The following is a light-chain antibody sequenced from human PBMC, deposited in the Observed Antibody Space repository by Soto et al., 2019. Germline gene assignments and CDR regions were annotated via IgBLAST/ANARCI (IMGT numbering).Light chain of an antibody. J-gene: IGLJ1*01. V-gene: IGLV2-8*01. CDR2: EVN. CDR3: SSYSRSINYV. CDR1: SSDVGAYDA. Sequence: QSVLAQPASVSGSPGQSITISCTGTSSDVGAYDAVSWYQQLPGKAPKLMIYEVNKRPSGIPDRFSGSKSGNTASLTVSGLQPEDEAEYFCSSYSRSINYVFGTGTKVTVL.